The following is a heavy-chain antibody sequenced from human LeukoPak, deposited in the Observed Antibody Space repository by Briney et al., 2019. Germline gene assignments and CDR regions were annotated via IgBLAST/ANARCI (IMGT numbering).Heavy chain of an antibody. V-gene: IGHV3-53*01. CDR2: IYSGGST. CDR3: ARGPSSGHTTSDY. D-gene: IGHD3-22*01. J-gene: IGHJ4*02. Sequence: PGGSLRLSCAASGFTVSSNYMSWVREAPGKGLEWVSVIYSGGSTYYADSVKGRFTISRDNSKNTLYLQMNSLRAEDTAVYYCARGPSSGHTTSDYWGQGTLVTVSS. CDR1: GFTVSSNY.